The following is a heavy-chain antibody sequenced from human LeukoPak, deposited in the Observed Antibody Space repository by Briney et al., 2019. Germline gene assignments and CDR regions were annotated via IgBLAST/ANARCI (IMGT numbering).Heavy chain of an antibody. CDR1: GFTFSDYS. CDR3: AREKWDRGERWYVEFDY. Sequence: GGSLRLSCAASGFTFSDYSMNWVRQAPGKGLEWVSYNSSSSSIIHYADSVKGRFTISRDNAKNSLYLQMNSLRAEDTAVYYCAREKWDRGERWYVEFDYWGQGTLVTVSS. D-gene: IGHD1-26*01. CDR2: NSSSSSII. J-gene: IGHJ4*02. V-gene: IGHV3-48*01.